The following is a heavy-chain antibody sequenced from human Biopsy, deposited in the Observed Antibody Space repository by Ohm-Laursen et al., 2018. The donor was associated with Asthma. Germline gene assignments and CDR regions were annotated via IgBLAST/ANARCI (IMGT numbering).Heavy chain of an antibody. CDR3: VRDGTDDAFDI. Sequence: SLRLSCTAFGFSFSNFAIHWVRQAPGKGLEWVGVISKDASTQDYADSVKGRFTMARDNSKNTLDLQMNSLREEDTAVYYCVRDGTDDAFDIWSQGTVVSVSS. D-gene: IGHD1-1*01. J-gene: IGHJ3*02. CDR1: GFSFSNFA. CDR2: ISKDASTQ. V-gene: IGHV3-30*01.